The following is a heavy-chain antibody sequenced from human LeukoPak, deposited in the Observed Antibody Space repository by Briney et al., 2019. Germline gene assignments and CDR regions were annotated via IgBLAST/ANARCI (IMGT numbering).Heavy chain of an antibody. CDR3: ARATAADTAMIYFDY. J-gene: IGHJ4*02. V-gene: IGHV3-11*01. CDR2: ISSSGNII. Sequence: GGSLRLSCAASGFTFSDYYMSWIRQAPGKGLEWVSYISSSGNIIYSADSVKGRFTISRHNAKNSLYLQINSLRAEDTAVYYCARATAADTAMIYFDYWGQGTLVTVSS. CDR1: GFTFSDYY. D-gene: IGHD5-18*01.